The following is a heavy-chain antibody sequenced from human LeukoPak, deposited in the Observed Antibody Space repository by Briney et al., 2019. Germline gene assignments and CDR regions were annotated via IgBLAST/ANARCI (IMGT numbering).Heavy chain of an antibody. CDR3: ARDRYLAYDILTGYPQDYYYGMDV. J-gene: IGHJ6*02. D-gene: IGHD3-9*01. Sequence: PGGSLRLSCAASGFTFSSYAMHWVRQAPGKGLEWVAVISYDGSNKYYADSVKGRFTISRDNSKNTLYLQMNSLRAEDTAVYYCARDRYLAYDILTGYPQDYYYGMDVWGQGTTVTVSS. CDR1: GFTFSSYA. CDR2: ISYDGSNK. V-gene: IGHV3-30-3*01.